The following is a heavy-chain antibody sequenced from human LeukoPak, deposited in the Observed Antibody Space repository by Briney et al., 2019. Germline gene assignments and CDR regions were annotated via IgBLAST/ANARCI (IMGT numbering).Heavy chain of an antibody. CDR2: ISSSGSNV. CDR1: GFSFSDYY. V-gene: IGHV3-11*01. J-gene: IGHJ4*02. Sequence: GGSLRLSCAASGFSFSDYYMTWIRQAPGKGLEWVSWISSSGSNVWYARSVKGRFSISRDNAQKSVHLQMNSLRVEDTAVYFCAKDLRPLGVITTQPDYWGQGTLVTVSS. CDR3: AKDLRPLGVITTQPDY. D-gene: IGHD3-22*01.